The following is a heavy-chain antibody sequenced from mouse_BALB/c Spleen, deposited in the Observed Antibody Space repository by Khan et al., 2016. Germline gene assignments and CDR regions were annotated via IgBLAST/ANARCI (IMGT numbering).Heavy chain of an antibody. CDR3: ACEGYRRYFDV. V-gene: IGHV1S135*01. D-gene: IGHD2-14*01. CDR1: GYSFTDYN. Sequence: VQLQQSGPELVKPGTSVKVSCKASGYSFTDYNMYWVKQSHGKSLEWIGYIDPYYGSTSYHQKFKGKATLTVDKSSSTAFMQLKSLTSEDSAVYYCACEGYRRYFDVWGEGTTVTVSS. J-gene: IGHJ1*01. CDR2: IDPYYGST.